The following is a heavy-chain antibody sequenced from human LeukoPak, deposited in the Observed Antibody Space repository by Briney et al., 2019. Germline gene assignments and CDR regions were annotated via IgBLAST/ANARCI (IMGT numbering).Heavy chain of an antibody. V-gene: IGHV1-2*06. CDR2: INPNSGGT. Sequence: EASVTVSCKASGYTFTNYYMHWVRQAPGQGLEWMGRINPNSGGTNYAQKFEVRVTMTRDTSICTVYMELSRLTSDDTAVYYCAREGDLPMDVWGKGTTLTVSS. CDR3: AREGDLPMDV. CDR1: GYTFTNYY. J-gene: IGHJ6*03. D-gene: IGHD3-3*01.